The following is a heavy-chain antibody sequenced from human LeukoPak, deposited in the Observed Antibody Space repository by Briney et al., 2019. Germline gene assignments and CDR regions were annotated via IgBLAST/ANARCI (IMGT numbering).Heavy chain of an antibody. D-gene: IGHD3-10*01. V-gene: IGHV1-46*01. CDR1: GYTFTSYY. Sequence: ASVKVSCKASGYTFTSYYMHWVRQAPGQGREWMGIINPSGGSTSYAQKFQGRVTMTRDTSTSTVYMELSSLRSEDTAVYYCAREAMVRGAGDWFDPWGQGTLVTVSS. CDR3: AREAMVRGAGDWFDP. CDR2: INPSGGST. J-gene: IGHJ5*02.